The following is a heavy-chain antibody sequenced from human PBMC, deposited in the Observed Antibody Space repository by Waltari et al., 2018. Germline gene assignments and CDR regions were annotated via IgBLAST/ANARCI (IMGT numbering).Heavy chain of an antibody. CDR1: GGTFSSYA. CDR2: IIPIFGTA. Sequence: QVQLVQSGAEVKKPGSSVKVSCKASGGTFSSYAISWVRQAPGQGLEWMGGIIPIFGTANYAQKFQGRVTITTDESTSTAYMELRSLRTEDTAVYYCARASMNDGRDGYTQWDYWGQGTLVTVSS. D-gene: IGHD5-12*01. J-gene: IGHJ4*02. V-gene: IGHV1-69*05. CDR3: ARASMNDGRDGYTQWDY.